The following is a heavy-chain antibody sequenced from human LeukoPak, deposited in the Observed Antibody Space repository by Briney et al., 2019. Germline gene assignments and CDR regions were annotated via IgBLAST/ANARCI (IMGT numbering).Heavy chain of an antibody. CDR3: AKDWAGYCSSTSCYQVDY. CDR2: IKQDGSEK. J-gene: IGHJ4*02. CDR1: GFTFSSHW. V-gene: IGHV3-7*01. Sequence: SGGSLRLSCAASGFTFSSHWMSWVRQAPGKGLEWVANIKQDGSEKYYVDSVKGRFTISRDNAKNSLFLQMNSLRAEDTAVYYCAKDWAGYCSSTSCYQVDYWGQGTLVTVSS. D-gene: IGHD2-2*01.